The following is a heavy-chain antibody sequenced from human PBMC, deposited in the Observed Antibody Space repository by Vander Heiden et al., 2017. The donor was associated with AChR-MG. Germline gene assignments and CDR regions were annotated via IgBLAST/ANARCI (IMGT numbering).Heavy chain of an antibody. CDR2: IKSKANNYAT. CDR3: TGLNGYSSDY. CDR1: ASTFSHSA. J-gene: IGHJ4*02. V-gene: IGHV3-73*02. D-gene: IGHD5-12*01. Sequence: EVQLVDSGGGSGQPGGSLKLSCAASASTFSHSAVHWVRQASGKGLEWVGHIKSKANNYATSYAASLKGRFTISRDDSKNTAYLHMNSLNTEDTAIYYCTGLNGYSSDYWGQGTLVTVSS.